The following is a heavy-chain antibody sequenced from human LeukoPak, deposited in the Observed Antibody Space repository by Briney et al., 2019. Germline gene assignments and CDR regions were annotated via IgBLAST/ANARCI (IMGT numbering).Heavy chain of an antibody. CDR1: GGSISSGGYS. CDR2: IYHSGST. D-gene: IGHD3-16*01. CDR3: ARDHAWGAFDL. V-gene: IGHV4-30-2*01. J-gene: IGHJ2*01. Sequence: TLSLTCAVSGGSISSGGYSWSWIRQPPGKGLEWIGYIYHSGSTYYNPSLKSRVTISVDRSKNQFSLKLSSVTAADTAVYYCARDHAWGAFDLWGRGTLVTVSS.